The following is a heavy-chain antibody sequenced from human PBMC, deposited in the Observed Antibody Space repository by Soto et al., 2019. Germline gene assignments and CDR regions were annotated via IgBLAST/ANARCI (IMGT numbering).Heavy chain of an antibody. CDR2: IVPHLGIV. J-gene: IGHJ3*02. CDR3: AREGERVIVVPAAMSDAAFDI. CDR1: GGTFLSYT. D-gene: IGHD2-2*01. V-gene: IGHV1-69*08. Sequence: QFQLVQSGAEVKKPGSSVKVSCQASGGTFLSYTIGWVRQAPGQGHERMGRIVPHLGIVDITQRFQGRLKITADKSTRTTYMELSSLRSEYTAVYYCAREGERVIVVPAAMSDAAFDIWGQGTLVTVSS.